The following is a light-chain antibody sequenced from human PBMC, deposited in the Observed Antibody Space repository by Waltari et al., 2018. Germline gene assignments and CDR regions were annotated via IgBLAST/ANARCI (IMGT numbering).Light chain of an antibody. Sequence: DIQMTQSPSTLSASVGDRVTITCRASQSISSWLAWYQQKPGTAPKLLISKASTLQSGVPSRFSGSGSGTEFSLTISSLQPDDFATHYCQQYDDYTPLTFGGGTKVEIK. CDR1: QSISSW. V-gene: IGKV1-5*03. CDR3: QQYDDYTPLT. J-gene: IGKJ4*01. CDR2: KAS.